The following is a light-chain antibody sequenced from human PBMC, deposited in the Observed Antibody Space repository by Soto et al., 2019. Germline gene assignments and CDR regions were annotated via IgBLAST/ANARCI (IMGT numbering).Light chain of an antibody. CDR1: QTISSN. J-gene: IGKJ3*01. V-gene: IGKV3-15*01. CDR3: QQYNNWPPFT. CDR2: GAS. Sequence: DIVMTQSPATLSVSPGERATLSCRASQTISSNLAWYQQKPGQTPRLLIYGASTRAAGIPARSSGSGSGTDFTLTITSLQSEDFAVYYCQQYNNWPPFTFGPGTKVDIK.